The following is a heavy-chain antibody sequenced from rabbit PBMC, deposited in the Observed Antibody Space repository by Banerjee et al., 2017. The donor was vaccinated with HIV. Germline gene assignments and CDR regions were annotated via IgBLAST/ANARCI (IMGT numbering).Heavy chain of an antibody. D-gene: IGHD5-1*01. CDR2: IYTGNGST. CDR3: ARNVGYGSSNL. V-gene: IGHV1S40*01. CDR1: GFSFSSSYY. Sequence: LEESGGDLVKPGASLTLTCTASGFSFSSSYYMCWVRQAPGKGLEWIGCIYTGNGSTYYASWAKGRFTISKTSSTTVTLQMTSLTAADTATYFCARNVGYGSSNLWGQGTLVTVS. J-gene: IGHJ4*01.